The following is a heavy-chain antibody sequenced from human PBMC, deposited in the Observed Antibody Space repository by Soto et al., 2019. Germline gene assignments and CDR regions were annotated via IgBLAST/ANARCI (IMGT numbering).Heavy chain of an antibody. CDR3: LGYGDYAHKLGYYYYYMDV. D-gene: IGHD4-17*01. J-gene: IGHJ6*03. Sequence: QLQLQESGPGLVKPSETLSLTCTVSGGSISSSSYYWGWIRQPPGKGLEWIGSIYYSGSTYYNPSLKSRVTISVDTSKNQFSLKQSSVTAADTAVYYCLGYGDYAHKLGYYYYYMDVWGKGTTVTVSS. CDR2: IYYSGST. CDR1: GGSISSSSYY. V-gene: IGHV4-39*01.